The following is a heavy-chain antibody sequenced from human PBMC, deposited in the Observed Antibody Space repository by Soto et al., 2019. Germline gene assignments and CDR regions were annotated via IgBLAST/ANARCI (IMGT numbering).Heavy chain of an antibody. V-gene: IGHV1-3*01. Sequence: ASVKVSCKASGYTFTSYAMHWVRQAPGQRLEWMGWINAGNGNTKYSQKFQGRVTITRDTSASTAYMELSSLRSEDTAVYYCARDKPLWFGEPGDVDIWGQGTMVTV. J-gene: IGHJ3*02. CDR2: INAGNGNT. D-gene: IGHD3-10*01. CDR1: GYTFTSYA. CDR3: ARDKPLWFGEPGDVDI.